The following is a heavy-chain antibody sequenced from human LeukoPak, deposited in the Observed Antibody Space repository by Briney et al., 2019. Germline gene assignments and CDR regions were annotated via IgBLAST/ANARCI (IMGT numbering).Heavy chain of an antibody. J-gene: IGHJ4*02. CDR1: GYTFTGYY. CDR2: INPNSGGT. CDR3: ASGAYNYYDSSVGSPLDY. D-gene: IGHD3-22*01. Sequence: ASVKVSCKASGYTFTGYYMHWVRQAPGQGLEWMGWINPNSGGTNYAQQFQGRVTMTRDTSISTAYMELSRLRSDDTAVYYCASGAYNYYDSSVGSPLDYWGQGTLVTVSS. V-gene: IGHV1-2*02.